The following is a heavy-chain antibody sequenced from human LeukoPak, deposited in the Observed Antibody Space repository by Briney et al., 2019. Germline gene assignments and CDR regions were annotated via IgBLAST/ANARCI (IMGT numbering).Heavy chain of an antibody. D-gene: IGHD3-16*02. CDR1: GFTFDDYA. J-gene: IGHJ4*02. Sequence: GGSLRLSCAASGFTFDDYAMHWVRQAPGKGLEWVSLISGDGGSTYYADSVKGRFTISRDNSKNSLYLQTNSLRTEDTALYYCAKDISRGDYVWGSYRYPSYWGQGTLVTVSS. V-gene: IGHV3-43*02. CDR2: ISGDGGST. CDR3: AKDISRGDYVWGSYRYPSY.